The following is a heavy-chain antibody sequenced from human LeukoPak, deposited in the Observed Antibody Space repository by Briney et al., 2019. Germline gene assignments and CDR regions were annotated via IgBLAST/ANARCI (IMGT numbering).Heavy chain of an antibody. D-gene: IGHD7-27*01. CDR1: GFTFSNYG. V-gene: IGHV3-23*01. Sequence: GGSLRLSCAASGFTFSNYGMSWVRQAQGKGLEWVSAITDSGNTFYADSVKGRFTISRDNSRSMVWLQMNSLTAEDTAMYYCGRDLNWGAFDIRGLGTLVTVSS. CDR3: GRDLNWGAFDI. CDR2: ITDSGNT. J-gene: IGHJ3*02.